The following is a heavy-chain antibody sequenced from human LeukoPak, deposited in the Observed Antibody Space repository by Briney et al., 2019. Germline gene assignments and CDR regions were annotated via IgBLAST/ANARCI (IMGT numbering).Heavy chain of an antibody. CDR2: ISGTGSST. CDR1: GFTFNNYA. CDR3: TRRRGNQQPIDY. D-gene: IGHD2-2*01. Sequence: PGGSLRLSCVVSGFTFNNYAMSWVRQAPGKGLEWVSTISGTGSSTYFADSVKGRFTISRDNSKNTLYLQMNSLRAEDTAVYYYTRRRGNQQPIDYWGQGTLVTVSS. V-gene: IGHV3-23*01. J-gene: IGHJ4*02.